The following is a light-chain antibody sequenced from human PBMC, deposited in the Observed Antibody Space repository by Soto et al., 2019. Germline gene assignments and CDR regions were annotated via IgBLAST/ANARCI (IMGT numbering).Light chain of an antibody. J-gene: IGKJ1*01. CDR1: QSISSW. V-gene: IGKV1-5*03. Sequence: DILMTQSPSTLSASVGDRVTITCRASQSISSWLAWYQQKPGKAPKLLIYKASSLESGVPSRFSGSGSGTEFTLTISSLQPDDFATYYCQQYNSYSWTFGQGTKV. CDR2: KAS. CDR3: QQYNSYSWT.